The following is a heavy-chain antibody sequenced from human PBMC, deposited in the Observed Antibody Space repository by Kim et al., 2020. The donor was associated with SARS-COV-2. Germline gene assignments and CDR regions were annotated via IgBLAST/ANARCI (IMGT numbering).Heavy chain of an antibody. CDR1: GGSFSGYY. J-gene: IGHJ4*02. CDR2: INHSGST. CDR3: ARGAGLIYYYDSSGSYYFTT. Sequence: SETLSLTCAVYGGSFSGYYWSWIRQPPGKGLEWIGEINHSGSTNYNPSLKSRVTISVDTSKNQFSLKLSSVTAADTAVYYCARGAGLIYYYDSSGSYYFTTGAREPWSPSPQ. D-gene: IGHD3-22*01. V-gene: IGHV4-34*01.